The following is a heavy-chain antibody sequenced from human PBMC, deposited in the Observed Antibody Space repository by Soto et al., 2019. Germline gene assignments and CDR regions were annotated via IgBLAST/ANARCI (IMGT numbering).Heavy chain of an antibody. V-gene: IGHV4-34*01. CDR3: ARGQSSGLVGATSRLDY. J-gene: IGHJ4*02. CDR1: GGSFSGYY. CDR2: INHSGST. D-gene: IGHD1-26*01. Sequence: QVQLQQWGAGLLKPSETLSLTCAVYGGSFSGYYWSWIRQPPGKGLEWIGEINHSGSTNYNPSLKSRVTISVDTSKNQFSLKLSSVTAADTAVYYCARGQSSGLVGATSRLDYWGQGTLVTVSS.